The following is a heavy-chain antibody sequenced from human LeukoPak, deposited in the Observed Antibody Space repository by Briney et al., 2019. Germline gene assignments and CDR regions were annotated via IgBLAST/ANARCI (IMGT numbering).Heavy chain of an antibody. D-gene: IGHD3-22*01. J-gene: IGHJ4*02. V-gene: IGHV4-34*01. CDR2: ISHDGIT. CDR1: GGSFSGHY. CDR3: ASTYYDSSGFSPFDY. Sequence: SETLSLTCAVYGGSFSGHYWSWIRQPPGKGLEWIGEISHDGITNYSPSVRSRVTMSVDASKIQFSLRLTSVTAADTAVYFCASTYYDSSGFSPFDYWGQGTLVTVSS.